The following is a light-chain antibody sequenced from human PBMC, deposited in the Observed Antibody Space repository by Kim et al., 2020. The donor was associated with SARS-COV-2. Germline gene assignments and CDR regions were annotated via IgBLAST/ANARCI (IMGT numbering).Light chain of an antibody. CDR3: QQYDNLLMYT. V-gene: IGKV1-33*01. Sequence: ASVGDRVTITCQASKDISNYLNWYQQKPGRAPKLLIYDASNLETGVPSRFSGSGSGTDFTFTISSLQPEDIATYYCQQYDNLLMYTFGQGTKLEI. CDR2: DAS. CDR1: KDISNY. J-gene: IGKJ2*01.